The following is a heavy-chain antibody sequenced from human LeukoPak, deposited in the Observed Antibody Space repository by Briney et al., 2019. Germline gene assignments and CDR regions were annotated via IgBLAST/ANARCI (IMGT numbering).Heavy chain of an antibody. V-gene: IGHV4-4*09. CDR2: VYISGTT. Sequence: SETLSLTCTVSSGSISGYYWSWIRQPPGKGLEWIGYVYISGTTNYNPSLKSRVTISVDTSKNRFSLKLTSLTAADTAVYYCARQGINSDAFDMWGQGTMVTVSS. J-gene: IGHJ3*02. CDR3: ARQGINSDAFDM. CDR1: SGSISGYY. D-gene: IGHD1-1*01.